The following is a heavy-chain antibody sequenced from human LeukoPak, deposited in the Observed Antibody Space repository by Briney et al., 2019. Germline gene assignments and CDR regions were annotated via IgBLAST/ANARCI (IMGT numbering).Heavy chain of an antibody. D-gene: IGHD4-17*01. CDR2: MNPNSGNT. CDR1: GYTFTGYY. CDR3: ARGWHGDSFDY. V-gene: IGHV1-8*02. Sequence: ASVTVSCTASGYTFTGYYMHWVRQATGQGLEWMGWMNPNSGNTGYAQKFQGRVTMTRNTSISTAYMELSSLRSEDTAVYYCARGWHGDSFDYWGQGTLVTVSS. J-gene: IGHJ4*02.